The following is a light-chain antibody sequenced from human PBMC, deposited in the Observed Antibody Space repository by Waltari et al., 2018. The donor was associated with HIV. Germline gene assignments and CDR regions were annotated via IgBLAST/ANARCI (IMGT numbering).Light chain of an antibody. Sequence: QSALTQPRSVSGSPGQSVTISCTGTSSDVGAYNYVSLYQQHPGKAPKLMIYDVNKRPSGVPERFSGSKSRNTASLTISGLQAEDEADYYCCSYAGSYTYVFGTGTKLTVL. CDR2: DVN. CDR3: CSYAGSYTYV. J-gene: IGLJ1*01. V-gene: IGLV2-11*01. CDR1: SSDVGAYNY.